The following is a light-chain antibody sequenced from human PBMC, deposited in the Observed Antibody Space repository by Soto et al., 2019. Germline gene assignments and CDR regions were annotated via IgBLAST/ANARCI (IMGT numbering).Light chain of an antibody. CDR2: EVT. V-gene: IGLV2-23*02. J-gene: IGLJ2*01. CDR3: CSYTSSSAYVV. CDR1: TSDVGNYNL. Sequence: QSALTQPASVSGSPGQSITISCTGTTSDVGNYNLVSWYQQLPGKAPKLIIYEVTKRPSGVSNRFSGSKSDNTASLTISGLQAEDEADYYCCSYTSSSAYVVFGGGTQLTVL.